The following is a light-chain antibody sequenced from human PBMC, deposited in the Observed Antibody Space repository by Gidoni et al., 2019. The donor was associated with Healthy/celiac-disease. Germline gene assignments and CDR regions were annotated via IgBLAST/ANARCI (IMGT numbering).Light chain of an antibody. CDR2: DAS. CDR1: QSISSW. CDR3: QQYNSCT. Sequence: DIQMTQSPSTLSASVGDRVTITCRASQSISSWLAWYQQKPGKAPKLLIYDASSLESGVPSRFSGSGSGTEFTLTISSLQPDDFATYYCQQYNSCTFGQXTKVEIK. V-gene: IGKV1-5*01. J-gene: IGKJ1*01.